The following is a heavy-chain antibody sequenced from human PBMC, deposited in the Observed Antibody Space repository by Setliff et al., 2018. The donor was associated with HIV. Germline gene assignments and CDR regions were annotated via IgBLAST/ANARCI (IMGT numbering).Heavy chain of an antibody. J-gene: IGHJ4*02. CDR3: ARYGPLGSSWYGVDY. D-gene: IGHD6-13*01. V-gene: IGHV4-38-2*01. CDR2: IYHSGNT. CDR1: GYSISSGYY. Sequence: KPSETLSLTCAVSGYSISSGYYWGWIRQPPGKGLEWIGSIYHSGNTYYNPSLKSRVTISVDTSKNQFSLKLTSVTAADTAVYYCARYGPLGSSWYGVDYWAQGSLVTVSS.